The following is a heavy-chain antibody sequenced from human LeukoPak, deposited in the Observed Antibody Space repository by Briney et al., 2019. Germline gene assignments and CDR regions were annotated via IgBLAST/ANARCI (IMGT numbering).Heavy chain of an antibody. CDR2: INPNSGGT. CDR3: ARGHHYDATGSDS. Sequence: SVKVSCKASGYTFTGYYMHWVRQAPGQGLEWMGWINPNSGGTNYAQKFQGRVTMTRDTSISTAYMELSRLRSDDTAVYYCARGHHYDATGSDSWGQGTLVTVS. V-gene: IGHV1-2*02. J-gene: IGHJ5*01. D-gene: IGHD4/OR15-4a*01. CDR1: GYTFTGYY.